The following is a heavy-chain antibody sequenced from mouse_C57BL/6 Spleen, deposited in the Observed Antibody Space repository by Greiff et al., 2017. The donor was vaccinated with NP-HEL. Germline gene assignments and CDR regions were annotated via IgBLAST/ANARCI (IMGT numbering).Heavy chain of an antibody. CDR3: CTVVATRDAMDY. Sequence: QVQLQQSGAELVKPGASVKISCKASGYAFSSYWMNWVKQRPGKGLEWIGQIYPGDGDTNYNGKFKGKATLTADKSSSTAYMQLSSLTSEDSAVYFCCTVVATRDAMDYWGQGTSVTVSS. CDR1: GYAFSSYW. D-gene: IGHD1-1*01. J-gene: IGHJ4*01. CDR2: IYPGDGDT. V-gene: IGHV1-80*01.